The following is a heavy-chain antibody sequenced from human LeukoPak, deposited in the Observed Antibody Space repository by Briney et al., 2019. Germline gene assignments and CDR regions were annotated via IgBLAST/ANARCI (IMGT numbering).Heavy chain of an antibody. J-gene: IGHJ5*02. Sequence: SETLSLTCTVSGGSISSYYWSWIRQPPGKGLEWIGYIYDSGSTNYNPSLKSRVTISVDTSKNQFSLKLSSVTAADTAVYYCARREWFGEPWGQGTLVTVSS. V-gene: IGHV4-59*12. D-gene: IGHD3-10*01. CDR3: ARREWFGEP. CDR2: IYDSGST. CDR1: GGSISSYY.